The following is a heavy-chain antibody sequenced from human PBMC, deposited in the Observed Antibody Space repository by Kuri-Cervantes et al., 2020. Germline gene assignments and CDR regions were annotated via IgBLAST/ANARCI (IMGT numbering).Heavy chain of an antibody. CDR1: GFTVSSNY. V-gene: IGHV3-69-1*01. J-gene: IGHJ6*02. Sequence: ETLSLTCAASGFTVSSNYMSWVRQAPGKGLEWVSSITSSNDKYYADSMKGRFTISRDNAKNSLYLQMNSLRAEDTAVYYCARGDLVVTAIRGDYYYYGMDVWGQGTTVTVSS. CDR3: ARGDLVVTAIRGDYYYYGMDV. CDR2: ITSSNDK. D-gene: IGHD2-21*02.